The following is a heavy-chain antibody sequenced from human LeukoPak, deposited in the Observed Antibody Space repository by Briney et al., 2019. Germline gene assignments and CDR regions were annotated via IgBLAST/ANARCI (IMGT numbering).Heavy chain of an antibody. CDR3: TREGRQVVSSYYYYGMDV. D-gene: IGHD6-6*01. J-gene: IGHJ6*02. CDR2: ISAYNGNT. Sequence: ASVKVSCKASGYTFTSYGISWVRQAPGQGLEWMGWISAYNGNTNYAQKLQSRVTMTTDTSTSTAYMELRSLRSDDTAVYYCTREGRQVVSSYYYYGMDVWGQGTTVTVSS. V-gene: IGHV1-18*01. CDR1: GYTFTSYG.